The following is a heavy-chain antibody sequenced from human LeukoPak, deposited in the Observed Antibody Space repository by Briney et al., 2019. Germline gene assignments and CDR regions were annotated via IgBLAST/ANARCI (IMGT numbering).Heavy chain of an antibody. CDR2: ISSSGSTI. J-gene: IGHJ6*04. CDR1: GFTFSSYA. V-gene: IGHV3-48*03. D-gene: IGHD3-10*02. Sequence: QPGRSLRLSCAASGFTFSSYAMSWVRQAPGKGLEWVSYISSSGSTIYYADSAKGRFTISRDNAKNSLYLQMNSLRAEDTAVYYCAELGITMIGGVWGKGTTVTISS. CDR3: AELGITMIGGV.